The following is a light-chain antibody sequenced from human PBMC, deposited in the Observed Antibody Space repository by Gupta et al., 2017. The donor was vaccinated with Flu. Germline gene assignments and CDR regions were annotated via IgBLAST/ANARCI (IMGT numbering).Light chain of an antibody. CDR3: SSYTNTNNLVV. V-gene: IGLV2-14*01. CDR2: EVS. CDR1: SSDVGGYEY. Sequence: ITISCTGTSSDVGGYEYVSWYQQHPDQAPKLMIFEVSNRPSGVANRFSGSKSGNTASVTIAGLQAEEEADYYCSSYTNTNNLVVFGGGTKLTVL. J-gene: IGLJ2*01.